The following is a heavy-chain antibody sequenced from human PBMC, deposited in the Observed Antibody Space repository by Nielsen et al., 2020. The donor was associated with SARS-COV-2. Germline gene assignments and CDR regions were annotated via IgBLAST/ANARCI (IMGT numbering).Heavy chain of an antibody. CDR1: GFTFSSYG. CDR3: ARDISGWGWFDP. D-gene: IGHD6-19*01. CDR2: IWYDGSNK. Sequence: GESLKISCAASGFTFSSYGMHWVRQAPGKGLEWVAVIWYDGSNKYYADSVKGRFTISRDNSKNTLYLQMNSLRAEDTAVYYCARDISGWGWFDPWGQGTLVTVSS. V-gene: IGHV3-33*08. J-gene: IGHJ5*02.